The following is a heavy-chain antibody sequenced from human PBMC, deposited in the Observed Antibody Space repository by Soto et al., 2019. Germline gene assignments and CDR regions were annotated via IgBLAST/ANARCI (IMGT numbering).Heavy chain of an antibody. CDR2: ISGSGGST. CDR1: GFTFSSYA. Sequence: PGGSLRLSCAASGFTFSSYAMSWVRQAPGKGLEWVSAISGSGGSTYYADSVKGRFTIFRDNSKNTLYLQMNSLRAEDTAVYYCAKARGVTKYPDFDYWGQGTLVTVSS. CDR3: AKARGVTKYPDFDY. D-gene: IGHD5-18*01. J-gene: IGHJ4*02. V-gene: IGHV3-23*01.